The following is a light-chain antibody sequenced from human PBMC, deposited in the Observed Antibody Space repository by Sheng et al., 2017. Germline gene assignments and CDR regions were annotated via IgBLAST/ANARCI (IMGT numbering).Light chain of an antibody. V-gene: IGKV3-11*01. CDR2: DAS. J-gene: IGKJ3*01. CDR1: QSVSSS. Sequence: EIVLTQSPATLSLSPGEXATLSCRASQSVSSSLAWYQQKPGQAPRLLIYDASNRATGIPARFSGSGSGTDFTLTISSLEPEDFAVYYCQQRSKWPVTFGPGTKVD. CDR3: QQRSKWPVT.